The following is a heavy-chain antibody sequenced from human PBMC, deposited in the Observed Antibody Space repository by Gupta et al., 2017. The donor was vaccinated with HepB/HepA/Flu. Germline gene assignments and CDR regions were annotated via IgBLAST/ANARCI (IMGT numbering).Heavy chain of an antibody. J-gene: IGHJ4*02. V-gene: IGHV3-49*05. D-gene: IGHD3-3*01. CDR1: SFSFGVYV. Sequence: DVQLVEAGGCLFKPGRSLGLACMASSFSFGVYVMRWFRQPPGKGLEWVGFIRSNDFGGTTEYGASVKGRFTISRDDSKSIAYLQMSSLKTDDTAVYYCSRGVSRFLEGDFDFWGQGTLVTVSS. CDR2: IRSNDFGGTT. CDR3: SRGVSRFLEGDFDF.